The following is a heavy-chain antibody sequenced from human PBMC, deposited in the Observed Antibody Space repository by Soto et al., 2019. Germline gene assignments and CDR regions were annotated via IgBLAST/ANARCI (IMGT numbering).Heavy chain of an antibody. J-gene: IGHJ4*02. CDR2: IYYSGST. Sequence: PSETLSLSCTVSGVSISSGDYYWSWLRQPPGKGLEWIGYIYYSGSTYYNPSLKSRVTISVDTSKNQFSLKLSSVTAADTAVYYCAREATIAARLDSWGQGTLVTVSS. D-gene: IGHD6-6*01. CDR1: GVSISSGDYY. V-gene: IGHV4-30-4*01. CDR3: AREATIAARLDS.